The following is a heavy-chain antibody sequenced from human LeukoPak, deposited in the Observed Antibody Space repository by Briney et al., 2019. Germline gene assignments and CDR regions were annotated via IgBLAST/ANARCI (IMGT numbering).Heavy chain of an antibody. V-gene: IGHV3-74*01. Sequence: GGSLRLSCEASGFTFSMYWMHWVRQAPGKGLVWVSRIKSDGKTNYADSVKGRFTISRDNAKNTVSLQMDSLRAEDTGVYYCARAPSEVGGYYPEYFRHWGQGTLVTVSS. CDR1: GFTFSMYW. CDR2: IKSDGKT. J-gene: IGHJ1*01. D-gene: IGHD3-22*01. CDR3: ARAPSEVGGYYPEYFRH.